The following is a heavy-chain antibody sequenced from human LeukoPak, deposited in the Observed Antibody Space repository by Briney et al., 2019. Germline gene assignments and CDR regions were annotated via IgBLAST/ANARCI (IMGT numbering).Heavy chain of an antibody. Sequence: SQTLSLTCAISGDSVSSNSAAWNWIRQSPSRGLEWLGRTYYRSKWYNDYAVSVKSRITINPDTSKNQFSLQLNSVTPEDTAVYYCASLGYYGSGSYSWFDPWGQGTLVTVSS. CDR1: GDSVSSNSAA. CDR3: ASLGYYGSGSYSWFDP. V-gene: IGHV6-1*01. CDR2: TYYRSKWYN. D-gene: IGHD3-10*01. J-gene: IGHJ5*02.